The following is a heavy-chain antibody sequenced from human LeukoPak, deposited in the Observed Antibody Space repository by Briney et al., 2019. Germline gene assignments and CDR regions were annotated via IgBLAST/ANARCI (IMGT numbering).Heavy chain of an antibody. CDR2: INQDGSER. Sequence: GGSLRLSCTASGFTFSSYWTTWVRQAPGKGLEWVATINQDGSERYYVNSAKGRFTISRDNAKNSLFLQMNSLRADDTALYYCVRYVVATKYFDYWGQGTLVTVSS. D-gene: IGHD5-12*01. CDR3: VRYVVATKYFDY. CDR1: GFTFSSYW. V-gene: IGHV3-7*01. J-gene: IGHJ4*02.